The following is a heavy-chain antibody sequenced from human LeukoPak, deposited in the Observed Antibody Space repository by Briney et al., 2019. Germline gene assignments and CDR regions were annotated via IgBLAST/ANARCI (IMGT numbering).Heavy chain of an antibody. CDR1: GGSISSSSYY. D-gene: IGHD3-10*01. J-gene: IGHJ3*02. Sequence: SETLSLTCTVSGGSISSSSYYWGWIRQPPGKGLEWIGSIYYSGSTYYNPSLKSRVTISVDTSKNQFSLKLNSVTAADTAVYYCARSVDGSGLDAFDIWGQGTMVTVSS. CDR3: ARSVDGSGLDAFDI. CDR2: IYYSGST. V-gene: IGHV4-39*07.